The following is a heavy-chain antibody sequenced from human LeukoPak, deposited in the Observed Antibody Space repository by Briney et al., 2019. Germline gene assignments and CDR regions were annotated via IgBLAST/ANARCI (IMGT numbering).Heavy chain of an antibody. CDR2: IYYSGST. CDR1: GGSISSSSYY. CDR3: ASGLRVGLRFIFHYFDY. D-gene: IGHD4-17*01. J-gene: IGHJ4*02. Sequence: SETLSLSCTVSGGSISSSSYYWGWIRQPPGKGLEWIGSIYYSGSTYYNPSLKSRVTISVDTSKNQFSLKLSSVTAADTAVYYCASGLRVGLRFIFHYFDYWGQGTLVTVSS. V-gene: IGHV4-39*01.